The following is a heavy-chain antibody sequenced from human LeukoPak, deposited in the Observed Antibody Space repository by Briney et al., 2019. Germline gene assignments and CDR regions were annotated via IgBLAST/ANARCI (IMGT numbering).Heavy chain of an antibody. CDR3: ARMGYDTSGPTPQFDR. CDR2: IIAFLGIA. CDR1: GGTFSNYG. J-gene: IGHJ4*02. V-gene: IGHV1-69*04. Sequence: ASVKISCKASGGTFSNYGISWVRQAPGQGLEWMGRIIAFLGIAYHAQKFQGRITVTADTSTSTAYMELSSLRSEDTAVYYCARMGYDTSGPTPQFDRWGQGTLVTVSS. D-gene: IGHD3-22*01.